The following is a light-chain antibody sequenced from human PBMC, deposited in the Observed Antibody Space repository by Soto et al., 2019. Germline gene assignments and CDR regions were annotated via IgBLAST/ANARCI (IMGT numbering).Light chain of an antibody. CDR1: SSDVGSYNL. CDR3: CSYAGLEVV. V-gene: IGLV2-23*01. Sequence: QSALTQPASVSGSPGQSITISCTGTSSDVGSYNLVSWYQQHPGKAPKLMIYEGSKWPSGVSNRFSGSKSGNTASLTISGLQAEDEADYYCCSYAGLEVVFGGGTKLTVL. J-gene: IGLJ2*01. CDR2: EGS.